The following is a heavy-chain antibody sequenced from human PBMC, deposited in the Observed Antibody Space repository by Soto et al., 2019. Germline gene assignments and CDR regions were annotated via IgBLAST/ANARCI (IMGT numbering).Heavy chain of an antibody. CDR2: IWYDGSNK. CDR3: ARDQTVDTAMVKAPDYGMDV. D-gene: IGHD5-18*01. J-gene: IGHJ6*02. CDR1: GFKFSSYG. Sequence: PGGSLRLSSAASGFKFSSYGMHWVRQAPGKGLEWVAVIWYDGSNKYYADSVKGRFTISRDNSKNTLYLQMNSLRAEDTAVYYCARDQTVDTAMVKAPDYGMDVWGQGTTVTVSS. V-gene: IGHV3-33*01.